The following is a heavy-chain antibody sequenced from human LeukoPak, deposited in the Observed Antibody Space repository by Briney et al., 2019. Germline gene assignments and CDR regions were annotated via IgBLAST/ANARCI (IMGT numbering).Heavy chain of an antibody. D-gene: IGHD6-13*01. CDR1: GGTFSSYA. Sequence: SVKVSCKASGGTFSSYAISWVRQAPGQGLEWMGGIIPIFGTANYAQKFQGRVTITTDESTSTAYMELSGLRSEDTAVYYCARALSSRPFRNYYYYMDVWGKGTTVTVSS. CDR2: IIPIFGTA. CDR3: ARALSSRPFRNYYYYMDV. J-gene: IGHJ6*03. V-gene: IGHV1-69*05.